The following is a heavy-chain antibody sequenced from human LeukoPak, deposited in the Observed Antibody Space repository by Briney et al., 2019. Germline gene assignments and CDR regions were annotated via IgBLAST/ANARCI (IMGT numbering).Heavy chain of an antibody. CDR3: AKSGVLRYFDWLSEKHDAFDI. Sequence: PGGTLRLSCAASGFTFSSHGMNWVRQAPGKGLEWVSGISPSGGITYYTDSVKGRFTISRDNSKNTQSLQMNSLRAEDTAVYYCAKSGVLRYFDWLSEKHDAFDIWGQGTMVTVSS. CDR2: ISPSGGIT. D-gene: IGHD3-9*01. J-gene: IGHJ3*02. V-gene: IGHV3-23*01. CDR1: GFTFSSHG.